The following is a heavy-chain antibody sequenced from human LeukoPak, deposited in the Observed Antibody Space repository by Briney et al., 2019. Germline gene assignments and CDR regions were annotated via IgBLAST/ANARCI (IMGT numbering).Heavy chain of an antibody. Sequence: SETLSLTCTVSGASISSYYWSWIRQPPGKRLEWIGHIYYSGSTNYNPSLKSRVTISVDTSKNQFSLKLSSVTAADTAVYYCASRSSIWSGYQDTLYYFDSWGQGTLVTVSS. J-gene: IGHJ4*02. CDR3: ASRSSIWSGYQDTLYYFDS. CDR1: GASISSYY. V-gene: IGHV4-59*01. CDR2: IYYSGST. D-gene: IGHD3-3*01.